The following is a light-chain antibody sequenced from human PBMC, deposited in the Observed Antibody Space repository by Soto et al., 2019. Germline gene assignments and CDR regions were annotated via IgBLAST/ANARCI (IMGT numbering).Light chain of an antibody. CDR1: QSVSSSY. Sequence: EIVLTQSPGTLSLSPGERATLSCRASQSVSSSYLAWYQQKPGQAPRLLIYGASSRATGIPDRFSGSGSGTHFTLTISRLEPEDFAVYYCPQYGSSPGTFGQGTKLEIK. J-gene: IGKJ2*02. CDR3: PQYGSSPGT. V-gene: IGKV3-20*01. CDR2: GAS.